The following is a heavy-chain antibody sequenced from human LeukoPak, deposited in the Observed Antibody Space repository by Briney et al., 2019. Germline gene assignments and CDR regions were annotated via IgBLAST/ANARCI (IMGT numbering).Heavy chain of an antibody. V-gene: IGHV4-4*07. J-gene: IGHJ3*02. D-gene: IGHD2-2*01. CDR1: GGSISSYY. CDR2: IYTSGST. CDR3: ARDLGYCSTTSCAMAFDI. Sequence: SETLSLTCTVSGGSISSYYWSWIRQPAGKGLEWIGRIYTSGSTNYNPSLKSRVTISVDTSKKQFSLKLSSVTAADTAVYYCARDLGYCSTTSCAMAFDIWGQGTMVTVSS.